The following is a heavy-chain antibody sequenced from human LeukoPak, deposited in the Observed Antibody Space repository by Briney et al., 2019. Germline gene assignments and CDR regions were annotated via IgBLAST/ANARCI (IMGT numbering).Heavy chain of an antibody. CDR2: IYFSGST. CDR1: GDSISSANYY. V-gene: IGHV4-39*07. Sequence: SETLSLTCTVSGDSISSANYYWGWVRQPPGKGLEWFGSIYFSGSTYYNTSLKSRVTISVETSKVQFSLKLSSVTAADTGVYYCARDSCSSTSCRKKFDNWGQGTLVTDSS. CDR3: ARDSCSSTSCRKKFDN. D-gene: IGHD2-2*01. J-gene: IGHJ4*02.